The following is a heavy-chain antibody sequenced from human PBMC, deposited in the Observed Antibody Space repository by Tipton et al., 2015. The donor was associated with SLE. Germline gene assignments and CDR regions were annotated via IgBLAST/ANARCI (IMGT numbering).Heavy chain of an antibody. CDR2: IDHSGST. V-gene: IGHV4-30-2*06. Sequence: TLSLTCTVSGGSVSSYYWSWIRQSPGEGLHWIGYIDHSGSTSYNPSLQSRVTISGVRSKNQFSLTLNSMTAADTAVYFCARGNPSVRGAFDIWGQGTFITVSS. J-gene: IGHJ3*02. D-gene: IGHD1-26*01. CDR1: GGSVSSYY. CDR3: ARGNPSVRGAFDI.